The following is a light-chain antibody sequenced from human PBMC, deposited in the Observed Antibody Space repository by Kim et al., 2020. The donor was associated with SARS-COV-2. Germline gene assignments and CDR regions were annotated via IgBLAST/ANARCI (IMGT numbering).Light chain of an antibody. V-gene: IGKV3-20*01. CDR3: HQYFTSPYT. CDR1: QNFISNY. Sequence: EIVLTQSPGNMSLSPGAGATLSCRASQNFISNYLAWYQQKPGQAPRLLIYGASTRASGIPDRFSGSGSGTDFTLTISRLEPADFAVYYCHQYFTSPYTFGQGTKLEI. CDR2: GAS. J-gene: IGKJ2*01.